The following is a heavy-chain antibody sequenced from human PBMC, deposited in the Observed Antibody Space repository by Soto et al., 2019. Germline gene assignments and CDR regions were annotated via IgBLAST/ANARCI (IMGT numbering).Heavy chain of an antibody. D-gene: IGHD5-18*01. CDR3: ARGSAAKRYFDL. Sequence: QVQLQESGPGLVKPSGTLSLTCAVSGDSINSSHWWNWVRQPPGKGLEWIGQISHSGNANYNPSLGSRISMSVGTSKSHFSLKLTSVTAADTAVYFCARGSAAKRYFDLWGRGTLVTVSS. J-gene: IGHJ2*01. CDR2: ISHSGNA. CDR1: GDSINSSHW. V-gene: IGHV4-4*02.